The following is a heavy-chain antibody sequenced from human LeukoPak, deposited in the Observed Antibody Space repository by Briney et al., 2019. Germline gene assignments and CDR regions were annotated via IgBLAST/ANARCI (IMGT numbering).Heavy chain of an antibody. D-gene: IGHD5-24*01. Sequence: GSLRLSCAASGFTFSSYGMHWVRQPPGKGLEWIGSIYYSGSTYYNPSLKSRVTISVDTSKNQFSLKLSSVTAADTAVYYCARVSGYNLFDYWGQGTLVTVSS. CDR2: IYYSGST. V-gene: IGHV4-39*07. CDR1: GFTFSSYG. CDR3: ARVSGYNLFDY. J-gene: IGHJ4*02.